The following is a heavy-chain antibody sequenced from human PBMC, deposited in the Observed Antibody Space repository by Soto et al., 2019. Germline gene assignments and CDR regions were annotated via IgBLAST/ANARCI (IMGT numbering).Heavy chain of an antibody. CDR1: GFTFSSYW. Sequence: EVQLVESGGGLVQPGGSLRLSCEASGFTFSSYWMHWVRQAPGKGLVWVSRINSDGSTTSYADSVKGRFTISRDNAQNPLYLQMKSLSADDKSGEYGARVAYGYWGVFHYWGQGTLVTVSS. J-gene: IGHJ4*02. CDR3: ARVAYGYWGVFHY. V-gene: IGHV3-74*01. CDR2: INSDGSTT. D-gene: IGHD5-18*01.